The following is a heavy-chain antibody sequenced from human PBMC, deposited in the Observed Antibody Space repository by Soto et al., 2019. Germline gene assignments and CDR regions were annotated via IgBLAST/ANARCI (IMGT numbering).Heavy chain of an antibody. CDR1: GGGNLRDYR. CDR2: IIPKLGSA. J-gene: IGHJ4*02. CDR3: ARGGGGYNFGALY. V-gene: IGHV1-69*01. Sequence: QVQLVQSGAEVKKPGSSVQVSCKASGGGNLRDYRTTWVRQAPGQGLEWMGGIIPKLGSANYAQNFQGRVTITADESTSTVYMELRSRRSEDTAVYYCARGGGGYNFGALYWGQGTPVTVSS. D-gene: IGHD5-12*01.